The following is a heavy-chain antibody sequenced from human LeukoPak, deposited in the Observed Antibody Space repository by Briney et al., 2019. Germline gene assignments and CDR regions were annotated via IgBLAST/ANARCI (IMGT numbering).Heavy chain of an antibody. CDR2: ISDSGSNT. V-gene: IGHV3-48*02. Sequence: GGSLRLSCAASGFTFSDYNMNWVRQAPGKGLEWISYISDSGSNTYYADSVRGRFTISRDNAKKSLYLQMNSRRDEDTAVYFCTFVGTSTTVYWGQGTLVTVSS. D-gene: IGHD1-26*01. CDR3: TFVGTSTTVY. CDR1: GFTFSDYN. J-gene: IGHJ4*02.